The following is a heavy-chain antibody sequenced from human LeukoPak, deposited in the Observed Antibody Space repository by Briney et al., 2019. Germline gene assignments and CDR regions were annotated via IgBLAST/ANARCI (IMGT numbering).Heavy chain of an antibody. Sequence: ASVTVSRTASGYTFTSYDINWVRQATGQGLEWMGCMNPNSGNTGYAQKFQGRVTMNRSISITTAYIELSSLRSEDTAVDYGARVAQRYCSGGSCLTDWGQGTLVTVSS. J-gene: IGHJ4*02. CDR3: ARVAQRYCSGGSCLTD. CDR2: MNPNSGNT. CDR1: GYTFTSYD. D-gene: IGHD2-15*01. V-gene: IGHV1-8*01.